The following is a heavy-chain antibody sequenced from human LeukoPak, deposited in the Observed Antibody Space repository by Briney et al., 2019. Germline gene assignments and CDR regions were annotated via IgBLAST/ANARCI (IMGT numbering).Heavy chain of an antibody. J-gene: IGHJ6*03. D-gene: IGHD4-17*01. CDR2: INHSGST. CDR3: ARVRPKSGDYGPRARDSKANYYMDV. CDR1: GGSFSGYY. V-gene: IGHV4-34*01. Sequence: KPSETLSLTCAVYGGSFSGYYWSWIRQPPGKGLEWIGEINHSGSTNYNPSLKSRVTISVDTSKNQFSLKLSSVTAADTAVYYCARVRPKSGDYGPRARDSKANYYMDVWGKGTTVTVSS.